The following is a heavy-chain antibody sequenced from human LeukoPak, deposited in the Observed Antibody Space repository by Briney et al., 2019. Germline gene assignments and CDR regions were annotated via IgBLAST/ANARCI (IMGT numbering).Heavy chain of an antibody. V-gene: IGHV4-34*01. CDR3: AGGVRGWYFDL. CDR1: SGSFSGYY. J-gene: IGHJ2*01. CDR2: INHSGST. Sequence: SETLSLTCAVYSGSFSGYYWSWIRQPPGKGLEWIGEINHSGSTNYNPSLKSRVTISVDTSKNQFSLKLSSVTAADTAVYYCAGGVRGWYFDLWGRGTLVTVSS. D-gene: IGHD3-10*01.